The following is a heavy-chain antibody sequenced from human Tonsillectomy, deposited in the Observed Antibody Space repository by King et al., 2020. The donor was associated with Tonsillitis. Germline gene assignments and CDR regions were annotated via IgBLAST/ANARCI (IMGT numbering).Heavy chain of an antibody. CDR1: GYTFTTYW. J-gene: IGHJ4*02. D-gene: IGHD2-21*01. V-gene: IGHV5-51*03. CDR2: IYPGDSDT. CDR3: ARENYRHIDFDY. Sequence: EFQLVQSGAEVKKPGESLRISCKGSGYTFTTYWIAWVRQVPGKGLEWMGIIYPGDSDTKYSPSFQGQVTISADKSISTAYLHWSSLKASDTAIYYCARENYRHIDFDYWGQGTLVTVSS.